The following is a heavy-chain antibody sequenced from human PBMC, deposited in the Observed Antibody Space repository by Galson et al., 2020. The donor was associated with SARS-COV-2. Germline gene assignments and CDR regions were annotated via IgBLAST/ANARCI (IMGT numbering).Heavy chain of an antibody. Sequence: NSGGSLRLSCAASGFTFSDYYMSWIRQAPGKGLEWVSYISSSGSTIYYADSVKGRFTIFRDNAKNSLYLQMNSLRAEDTAVYYCARDSMEVDTGNYYYYGMDVWGQGTTVTVSS. CDR1: GFTFSDYY. CDR2: ISSSGSTI. CDR3: ARDSMEVDTGNYYYYGMDV. D-gene: IGHD5-18*01. J-gene: IGHJ6*02. V-gene: IGHV3-11*01.